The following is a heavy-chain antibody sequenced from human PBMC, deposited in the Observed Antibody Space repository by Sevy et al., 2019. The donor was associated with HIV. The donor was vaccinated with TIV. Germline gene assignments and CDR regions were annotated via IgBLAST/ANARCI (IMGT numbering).Heavy chain of an antibody. CDR1: GFTFSNYG. CDR2: TSYDGHNH. J-gene: IGHJ6*02. CDR3: AKDLLQLTIKELAQDYYYGMDV. Sequence: GGSLRLSCAASGFTFSNYGIHWVRQAPGKGLEWVAITSYDGHNHYYEDSVKGRFTISRDNSKNTLYLQMNSLRAEDTAVYYCAKDLLQLTIKELAQDYYYGMDVWGQGTTVTVSS. D-gene: IGHD1-26*01. V-gene: IGHV3-30*18.